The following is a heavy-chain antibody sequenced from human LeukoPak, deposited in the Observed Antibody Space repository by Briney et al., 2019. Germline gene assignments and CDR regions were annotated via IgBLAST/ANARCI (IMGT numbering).Heavy chain of an antibody. V-gene: IGHV4-59*01. D-gene: IGHD6-19*01. J-gene: IGHJ4*02. Sequence: SETLSLTCTVSGGSISSDYWSWIRQPPGKGLEWIGYISYSGSTNYNPSLKSRVTISVDTSKNQFPLKLTSVTAADTAVYYCAREAVSGWYDYFDYWGQGTLVTVSS. CDR3: AREAVSGWYDYFDY. CDR2: ISYSGST. CDR1: GGSISSDY.